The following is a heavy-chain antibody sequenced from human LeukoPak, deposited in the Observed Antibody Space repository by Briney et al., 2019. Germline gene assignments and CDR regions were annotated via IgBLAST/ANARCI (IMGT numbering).Heavy chain of an antibody. V-gene: IGHV1-18*01. Sequence: ASVKASCKASGYTFTSYAITWVRQALGQGLEWMGWISAYDGHTNYGQKFQGRVTMTTDTSTSTAYMELRSLRSDDTAVYYCARDRPGIQLWNYYYYGMDVWGQGTTVTVSS. J-gene: IGHJ6*02. CDR2: ISAYDGHT. CDR1: GYTFTSYA. CDR3: ARDRPGIQLWNYYYYGMDV. D-gene: IGHD5-18*01.